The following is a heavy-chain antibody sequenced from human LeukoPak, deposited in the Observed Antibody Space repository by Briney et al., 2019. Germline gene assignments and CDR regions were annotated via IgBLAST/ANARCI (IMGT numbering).Heavy chain of an antibody. CDR1: GFTFSSYA. Sequence: PGGSLRLSCAASGFTFSSYAMSWVRQAPGKGLEWVPAISGSGGSTYCADSAKGRFTISRDNSKNTLYLQMNSLRAEDTAVYYCAKDRGIVVVPAAIDYWGQGTLVTVSS. CDR3: AKDRGIVVVPAAIDY. J-gene: IGHJ4*02. V-gene: IGHV3-23*01. CDR2: ISGSGGST. D-gene: IGHD2-2*02.